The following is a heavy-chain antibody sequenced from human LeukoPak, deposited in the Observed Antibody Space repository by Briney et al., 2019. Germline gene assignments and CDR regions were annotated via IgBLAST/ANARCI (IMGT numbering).Heavy chain of an antibody. J-gene: IGHJ5*02. V-gene: IGHV4-59*01. CDR2: IYYSGST. Sequence: SETLSLTCDVSGGSITQTNYWTWVRQPPGKGLEWIGYIYYSGSTNYNPSLKSRVTIPVDTSKNQFSLKLSSVTAADTAVYYCAGSDYYGSGVHWFDPWGQGTLVTVSS. CDR3: AGSDYYGSGVHWFDP. D-gene: IGHD3-10*01. CDR1: GGSITQTNY.